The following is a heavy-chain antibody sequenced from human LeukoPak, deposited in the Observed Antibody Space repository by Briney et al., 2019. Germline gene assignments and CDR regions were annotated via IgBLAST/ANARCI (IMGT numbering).Heavy chain of an antibody. CDR2: ISAYNGNT. CDR3: ASGPRGSYYVPFDY. J-gene: IGHJ4*02. CDR1: GYTFTNYG. Sequence: ASVTVSFKASGYTFTNYGISWVRQAPGQGGEGMGWISAYNGNTNYAQKLQGRVTMTTDTSTSTAYMELRSLRSDDTAVYYCASGPRGSYYVPFDYWGQGTLLTVSS. V-gene: IGHV1-18*01. D-gene: IGHD1-26*01.